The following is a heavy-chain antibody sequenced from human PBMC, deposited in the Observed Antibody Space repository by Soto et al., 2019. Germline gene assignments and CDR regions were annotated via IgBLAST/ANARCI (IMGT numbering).Heavy chain of an antibody. D-gene: IGHD3-3*01. CDR3: ARDELGGAYDFWH. CDR2: ISSAGGT. V-gene: IGHV3-66*01. CDR1: GITVTNCF. Sequence: EVQLVESGGGLVQPGGSLRPSCAASGITVTNCFMTWVRQAPGKGLEWVSVISSAGGTYYADSVKGRFTISRDNYRNTLYLQMNTLRAEDTAVYYCARDELGGAYDFWHGGQGTLVTVSS. J-gene: IGHJ4*02.